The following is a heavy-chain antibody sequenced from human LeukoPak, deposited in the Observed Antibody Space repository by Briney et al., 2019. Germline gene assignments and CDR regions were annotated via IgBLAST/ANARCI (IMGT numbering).Heavy chain of an antibody. CDR3: ARVRSAAHRPSALFDY. V-gene: IGHV1-8*01. Sequence: ASVKVSCKASGYTFTSYDINWVRQATGQGLEWMGWMNPNSGNTGYAQKFQGRVTMTRNTSISTAYMELSSLRSEDTAVYYCARVRSAAHRPSALFDYWGQGTLVTVSS. CDR2: MNPNSGNT. CDR1: GYTFTSYD. D-gene: IGHD6-6*01. J-gene: IGHJ4*02.